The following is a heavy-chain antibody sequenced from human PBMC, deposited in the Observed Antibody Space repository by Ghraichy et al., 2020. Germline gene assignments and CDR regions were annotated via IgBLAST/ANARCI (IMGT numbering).Heavy chain of an antibody. J-gene: IGHJ5*02. Sequence: GSLRLSCAASGLTFSGYVMNWVRQAPGKGLEWVSSISANGGNKYYADSVKGRFTVSRDNSKNTLYLQMNSVRAEDTAVYYCAKAWGNCSGGTCPSYNWFDPWGQGTMVTVSS. CDR1: GLTFSGYV. D-gene: IGHD2-15*01. CDR3: AKAWGNCSGGTCPSYNWFDP. V-gene: IGHV3-23*01. CDR2: ISANGGNK.